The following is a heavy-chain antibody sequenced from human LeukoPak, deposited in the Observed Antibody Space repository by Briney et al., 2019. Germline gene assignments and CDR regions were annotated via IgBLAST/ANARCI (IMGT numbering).Heavy chain of an antibody. V-gene: IGHV4-34*01. J-gene: IGHJ5*02. CDR1: GGSFSGYY. D-gene: IGHD3-10*01. CDR2: INHSGST. CDR3: ARGLRYYGSGSLRFDP. Sequence: PSGTLSLTCAVYGGSFSGYYWSWIRQPPGKGLEWIGEINHSGSTNYNPSLKSRVTISVDTSKNQFSLKLSSVTAADTAVYYCARGLRYYGSGSLRFDPWGQGTLVTVSS.